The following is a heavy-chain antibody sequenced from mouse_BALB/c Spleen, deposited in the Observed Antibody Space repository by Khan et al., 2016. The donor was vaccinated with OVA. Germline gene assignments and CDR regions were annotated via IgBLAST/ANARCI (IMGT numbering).Heavy chain of an antibody. CDR3: ARQPYYHYNILDY. V-gene: IGHV2-6-1*01. Sequence: VQLQESGPGLVAPSQSLSITCTISGFSLTNYGVHWVRQPPGKGLEWLVVIWNDGSTTYNSALKSRLTISKDNSKSQVFLKMNSLQTDYTAMYFCARQPYYHYNILDYWGQGTSVTVSS. J-gene: IGHJ4*01. CDR1: GFSLTNYG. D-gene: IGHD2-4*01. CDR2: IWNDGST.